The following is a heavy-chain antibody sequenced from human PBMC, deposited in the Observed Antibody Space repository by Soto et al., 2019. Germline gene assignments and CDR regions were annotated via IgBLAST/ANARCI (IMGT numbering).Heavy chain of an antibody. CDR1: GFIFSTYA. V-gene: IGHV3-30-3*01. D-gene: IGHD6-19*01. J-gene: IGHJ4*02. CDR3: ARSIAVARLDY. CDR2: ISNDGGKK. Sequence: AGGSLRLSCAASGFIFSTYAMHWVRQAPGKGLEWVAVISNDGGKKYFGDSVKGRFTISRDNSTNTVYLQMNSLRDEDTAVYYCARSIAVARLDYWGQGTQVPVSS.